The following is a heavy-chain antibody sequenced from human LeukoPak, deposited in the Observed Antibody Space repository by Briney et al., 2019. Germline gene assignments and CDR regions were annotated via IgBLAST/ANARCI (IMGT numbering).Heavy chain of an antibody. V-gene: IGHV3-30-3*01. CDR2: ISYDGSNK. CDR1: GFTFSSYA. CDR3: AKEGYDILTGYPASFDY. D-gene: IGHD3-9*01. J-gene: IGHJ4*02. Sequence: GGSLRLSCAASGFTFSSYAMHWVRQAPGKGLEWVAVISYDGSNKYYADSVKGRFTISRDNSKNTLYLQMNSLRAEDTAVYYCAKEGYDILTGYPASFDYWGQGTLVTVSS.